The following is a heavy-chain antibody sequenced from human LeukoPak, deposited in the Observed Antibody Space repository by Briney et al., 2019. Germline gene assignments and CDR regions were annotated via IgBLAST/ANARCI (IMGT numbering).Heavy chain of an antibody. D-gene: IGHD6-13*01. CDR1: GGSFSGYY. Sequence: SETLSLTCAVYGGSFSGYYWSWIRQPPGKGREWIGEINHSGSTNYNPSLKSRVTISVDTSKNQFSLKLSSVAAADTAVYYCARVSRIAAAGTLRRAFDIWGQGTMVTVSS. CDR3: ARVSRIAAAGTLRRAFDI. V-gene: IGHV4-34*01. J-gene: IGHJ3*02. CDR2: INHSGST.